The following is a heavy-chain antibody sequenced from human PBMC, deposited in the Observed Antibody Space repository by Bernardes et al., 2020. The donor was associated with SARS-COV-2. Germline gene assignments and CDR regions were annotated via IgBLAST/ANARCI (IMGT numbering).Heavy chain of an antibody. CDR2: IWYDGSNK. J-gene: IGHJ4*02. CDR3: ARGARAVAGPES. CDR1: GFTFSSYG. Sequence: GGSLRLSCAASGFTFSSYGMHWVRQAPGKGLEWVAVIWYDGSNKYYADSVKGRFTISRDNSKNTLYLQMNSLRAEDTAVYYCARGARAVAGPESWGQGTLVTVSS. D-gene: IGHD6-19*01. V-gene: IGHV3-33*01.